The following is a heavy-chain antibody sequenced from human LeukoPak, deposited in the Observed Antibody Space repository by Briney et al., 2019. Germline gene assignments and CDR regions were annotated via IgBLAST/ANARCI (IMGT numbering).Heavy chain of an antibody. V-gene: IGHV1-3*04. CDR2: IYSGNGNT. CDR3: ARARGDIVVVPAAQFDP. D-gene: IGHD2-2*01. CDR1: GYSFTNYG. J-gene: IGHJ5*02. Sequence: ASVKVSCEASGYSFTNYGVHWVRQAPGQRLEWMGWIYSGNGNTKYSQNFQGRVTITRDTSASTAYMELSSLRSEDTAVYYCARARGDIVVVPAAQFDPWGQGTLVTVSS.